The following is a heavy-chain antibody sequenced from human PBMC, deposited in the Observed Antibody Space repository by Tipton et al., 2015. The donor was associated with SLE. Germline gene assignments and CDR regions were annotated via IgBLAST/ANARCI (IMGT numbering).Heavy chain of an antibody. CDR2: VDSSGDT. V-gene: IGHV4-4*09. CDR3: ARLGTSPGHY. J-gene: IGHJ4*02. Sequence: TLSLTCTVSGGSLSPFYWSWVRQPPGKGLEWIGYVDSSGDTYYLSSLKSRLTISVDRSKNQFSLTLNSVTAADAAVYYCARLGTSPGHYWGQGPLVTVSS. CDR1: GGSLSPFY. D-gene: IGHD1-26*01.